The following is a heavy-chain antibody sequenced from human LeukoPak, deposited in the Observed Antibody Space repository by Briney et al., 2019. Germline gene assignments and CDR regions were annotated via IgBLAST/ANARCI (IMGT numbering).Heavy chain of an antibody. V-gene: IGHV4-34*01. CDR1: GGSVFGYY. D-gene: IGHD1-26*01. CDR3: ARAAATTTSFDY. Sequence: SETLSLTCAVSGGSVFGYYWSWIRQPPGKGLEWIGEIHHGGRSKYHPALKSRVTISVDTPNNQFSLKLTSMTAADTAVYYCARAAATTTSFDYWGQGTLVTVSS. J-gene: IGHJ4*02. CDR2: IHHGGRS.